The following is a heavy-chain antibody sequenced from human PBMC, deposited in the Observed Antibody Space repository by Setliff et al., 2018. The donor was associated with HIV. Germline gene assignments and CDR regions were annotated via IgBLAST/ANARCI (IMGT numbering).Heavy chain of an antibody. D-gene: IGHD6-19*01. CDR1: GGTFSSYA. J-gene: IGHJ3*02. CDR2: IIPILGIA. Sequence: SVKVSCKASGGTFSSYAISWVRQAPGQGLEWMGGIIPILGIANYAQKFQGRVTITADESTSTAYMELSSLRTEDTAVYYCAGDALIAVADQGSPGGAFDIWGQGTMVTVSS. V-gene: IGHV1-69*10. CDR3: AGDALIAVADQGSPGGAFDI.